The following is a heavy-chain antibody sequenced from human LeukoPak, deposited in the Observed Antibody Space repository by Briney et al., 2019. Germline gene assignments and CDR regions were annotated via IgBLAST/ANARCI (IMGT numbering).Heavy chain of an antibody. CDR3: AKDNSPGWFGP. D-gene: IGHD4-11*01. J-gene: IGHJ5*02. CDR1: GFTFSNYW. CDR2: IKSDGSST. Sequence: GGSLRLSCATSGFTFSNYWMDWVRQVPGKGLVWVSRIKSDGSSTSYADSVKGRFTISRDNAKNTLYLQMNSLRAEDTAIYYCAKDNSPGWFGPWGQGTLVTVSS. V-gene: IGHV3-74*01.